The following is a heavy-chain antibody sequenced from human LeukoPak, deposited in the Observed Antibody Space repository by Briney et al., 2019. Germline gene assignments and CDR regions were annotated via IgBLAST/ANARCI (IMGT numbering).Heavy chain of an antibody. CDR3: ARGRRFWGYYFDY. CDR1: GGSISSGGYY. V-gene: IGHV4-31*03. D-gene: IGHD3-16*01. CDR2: IYYSGST. Sequence: SQTLSLTCTVSGGSISSGGYYWSWIRQHPGKGLEWIGYIYYSGSTYYNPSLKSRFTISVDTSKNQFSLKLSSVTAADTAVYYCARGRRFWGYYFDYWGQGTLVTVSS. J-gene: IGHJ4*02.